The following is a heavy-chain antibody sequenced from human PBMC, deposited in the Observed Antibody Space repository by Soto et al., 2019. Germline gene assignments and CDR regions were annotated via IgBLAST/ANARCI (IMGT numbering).Heavy chain of an antibody. CDR2: INHSGST. Sequence: SETLSLTCAVYGGSFSGYYWSWIRQPPGKGLEWIGEINHSGSTNYNPSLKSRVTISVDTSKNQFSLKLSSVTAADTAVYYCARLPGNRGVTFFDYYYYGMDVWGQGTTVTVSS. V-gene: IGHV4-34*01. CDR3: ARLPGNRGVTFFDYYYYGMDV. CDR1: GGSFSGYY. D-gene: IGHD3-10*01. J-gene: IGHJ6*02.